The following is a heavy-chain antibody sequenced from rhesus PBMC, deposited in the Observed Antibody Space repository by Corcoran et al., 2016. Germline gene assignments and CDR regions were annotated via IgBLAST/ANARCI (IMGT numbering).Heavy chain of an antibody. CDR3: ARGGMDY. CDR1: GGSISDNYR. CDR2: LYGSSTTT. Sequence: QVQLQESGPGVVKPSETLSLTCAVSGGSISDNYRWSWIRQPPGKGLEWIGYLYGSSTTTNHNPPLKCRVTISKYTSKNQFSLKLRSVTAADTAVYYCARGGMDYWGQGVLVTVSS. V-gene: IGHV4S10*01. D-gene: IGHD1-32*01. J-gene: IGHJ4*01.